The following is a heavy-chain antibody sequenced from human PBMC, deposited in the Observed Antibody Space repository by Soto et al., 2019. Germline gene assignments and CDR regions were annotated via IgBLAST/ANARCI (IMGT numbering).Heavy chain of an antibody. Sequence: QVQLQQSGPGLVQPSQTLTLTCAISGDSVSSTSTAWSWIRQSPSRGLEWLGRTYYRSKWYSDYAVSVKSRITINPDTSKNQFSLQLNSVTPEDTAVYYCARGSYYSGWVWGQGTLVTVSS. V-gene: IGHV6-1*02. D-gene: IGHD6-19*01. CDR3: ARGSYYSGWV. CDR2: TYYRSKWYS. CDR1: GDSVSSTSTA. J-gene: IGHJ4*02.